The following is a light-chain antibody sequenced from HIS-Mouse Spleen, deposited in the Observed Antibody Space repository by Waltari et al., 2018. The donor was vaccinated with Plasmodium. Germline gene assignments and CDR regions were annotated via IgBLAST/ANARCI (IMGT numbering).Light chain of an antibody. CDR1: NIGSKN. V-gene: IGLV3-9*01. CDR3: QVWDSSTANVV. J-gene: IGLJ2*01. Sequence: SYELTQPLSVSVALGQTARITCGGNNIGSKNVHWYQQKPGQAPVLVIDRDSNRPSGNPERFSGSNSGNTATLTISRAQAGDEADYYCQVWDSSTANVVFGGGTKLTVL. CDR2: RDS.